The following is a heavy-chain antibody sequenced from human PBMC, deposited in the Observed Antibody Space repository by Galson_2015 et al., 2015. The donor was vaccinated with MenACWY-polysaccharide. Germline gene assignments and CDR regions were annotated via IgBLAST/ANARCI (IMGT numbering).Heavy chain of an antibody. J-gene: IGHJ4*02. Sequence: SVKVSCRASGYTFTNYDINWVRQAPGQGLEWMAWMNPNNGNSGYAQKFHGRVTLTKDTSINTAYLELSSLRSEDTAMYYCARTFGDFDYWGQGTLVTVSS. CDR2: MNPNNGNS. V-gene: IGHV1-8*01. CDR3: ARTFGDFDY. D-gene: IGHD3-10*01. CDR1: GYTFTNYD.